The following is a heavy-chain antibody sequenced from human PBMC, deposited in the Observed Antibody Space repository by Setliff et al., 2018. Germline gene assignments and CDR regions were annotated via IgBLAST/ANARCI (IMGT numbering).Heavy chain of an antibody. D-gene: IGHD3-9*01. CDR2: IQGTGNT. Sequence: TLSLTCTVTGGSFDSGTHYWSWIRQPAGKVPEWIGLIQGTGNTNYNPSLQSRATISIDTSKNQISLKITSGTAADTALYSCAGTPARGTTWLSPFDYWGQGIQVTVSS. J-gene: IGHJ4*02. V-gene: IGHV4-61*02. CDR3: AGTPARGTTWLSPFDY. CDR1: GGSFDSGTHY.